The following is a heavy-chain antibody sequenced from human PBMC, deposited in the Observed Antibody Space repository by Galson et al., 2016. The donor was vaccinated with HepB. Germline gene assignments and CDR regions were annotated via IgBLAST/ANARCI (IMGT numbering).Heavy chain of an antibody. CDR1: GFTFSSYS. J-gene: IGHJ4*02. CDR2: ISSGSSTI. D-gene: IGHD2-8*01. CDR3: ATTQWLALNY. V-gene: IGHV3-48*01. Sequence: SLRLSCAASGFTFSSYSLNWVRQAPGKGLEWVSYISSGSSTIYYADSVKGRFTISRDNAKNSVYLQMNSLRAEDTALYYCATTQWLALNYWGQGTLVTVSS.